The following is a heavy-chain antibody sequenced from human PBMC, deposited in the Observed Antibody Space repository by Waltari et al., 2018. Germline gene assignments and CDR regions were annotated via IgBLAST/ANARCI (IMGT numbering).Heavy chain of an antibody. CDR2: VSPEDGET. D-gene: IGHD5-12*01. V-gene: IGHV1-24*01. J-gene: IGHJ2*01. Sequence: QVQLVQSGAEVKKPGASVKVSCKVSGYTLTELSMHWVRQAPGKGLEWMGGVSPEDGETIYAQKFQGRVTMTEDTSTDTAYMELSSLRSEDTAVYYCAKGAYSGYNLYWYFDLWGRSTVVTVSS. CDR3: AKGAYSGYNLYWYFDL. CDR1: GYTLTELS.